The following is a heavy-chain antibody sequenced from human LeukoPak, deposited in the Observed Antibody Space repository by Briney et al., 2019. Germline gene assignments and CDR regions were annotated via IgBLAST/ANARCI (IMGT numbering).Heavy chain of an antibody. CDR1: GFTFSSHA. D-gene: IGHD3-3*01. CDR2: ISISGGST. V-gene: IGHV3-23*01. Sequence: PGGSLRLSCAASGFTFSSHAMSWVRQAPGKGLEWVSSISISGGSTYYADSVKGRFTISRDNSKNTLYLQMTSLRPEDTGVYYCARGEPRITIFGVDYYYYYGMDVWGQGTTVTVSS. J-gene: IGHJ6*02. CDR3: ARGEPRITIFGVDYYYYYGMDV.